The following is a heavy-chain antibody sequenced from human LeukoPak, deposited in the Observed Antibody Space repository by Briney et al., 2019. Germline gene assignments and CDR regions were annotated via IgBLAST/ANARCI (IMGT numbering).Heavy chain of an antibody. CDR2: ISSSSSYI. J-gene: IGHJ4*02. Sequence: GGSLRLSCAASGFTFSDYYMNWVRQAPGKGLEWVSAISSSSSYIYYADSVKGRFTISRDNAKNSLYLQMNSLRAEDTAVYYCARSFLSIAAAATDYWGQGTLVTVSS. D-gene: IGHD6-13*01. CDR3: ARSFLSIAAAATDY. V-gene: IGHV3-21*01. CDR1: GFTFSDYY.